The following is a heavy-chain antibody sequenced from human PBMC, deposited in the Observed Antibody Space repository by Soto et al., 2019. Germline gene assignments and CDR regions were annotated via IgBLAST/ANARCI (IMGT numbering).Heavy chain of an antibody. CDR1: GFTFSTYA. J-gene: IGHJ4*02. D-gene: IGHD1-26*01. V-gene: IGHV3-30*18. CDR3: AKVSGECRRYVDA. CDR2: ISKDGNDQ. Sequence: QVQLVESGGGVVQPGTSLRLSCAASGFTFSTYAMHWVRQAPGKGLEWVAMISKDGNDQYYADSVKGRFTVSRDNSKNPVPLTMHLRRPEGTAFYYCAKVSGECRRYVDARCQGILVTVSS.